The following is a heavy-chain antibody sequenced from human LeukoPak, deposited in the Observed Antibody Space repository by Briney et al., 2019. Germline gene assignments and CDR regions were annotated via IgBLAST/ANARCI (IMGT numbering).Heavy chain of an antibody. CDR3: ARGIYGSGSSGYYYYGMDV. CDR1: GFTFSSYG. J-gene: IGHJ6*04. V-gene: IGHV3-30*03. CDR2: ISYDGSNK. Sequence: PGRSLRLSCAASGFTFSSYGMHWVRQAPGKGLEWVAVISYDGSNKYYADSVKGRFTISRDNSKNTLYLQMNSLRAEDTAVYYCARGIYGSGSSGYYYYGMDVWGKGTTVTVSS. D-gene: IGHD3-10*01.